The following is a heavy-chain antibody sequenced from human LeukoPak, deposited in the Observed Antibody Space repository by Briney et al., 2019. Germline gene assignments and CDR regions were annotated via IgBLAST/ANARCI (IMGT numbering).Heavy chain of an antibody. Sequence: GGSLRLSCAASGFTFSSYAMSWVRQAPGRGLEWVSSVSGGDPTTYYSDSVKGRFTISRDNSKNTLYLQMNSLRAEDTAIYHCAKESLLLRGPLLIYYFDFWGQGTLVTVSS. CDR1: GFTFSSYA. CDR3: AKESLLLRGPLLIYYFDF. J-gene: IGHJ4*02. CDR2: VSGGDPTT. V-gene: IGHV3-23*01. D-gene: IGHD3-10*01.